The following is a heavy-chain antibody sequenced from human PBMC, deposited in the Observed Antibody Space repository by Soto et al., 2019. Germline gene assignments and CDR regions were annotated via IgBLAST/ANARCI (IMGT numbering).Heavy chain of an antibody. V-gene: IGHV1-69*05. Sequence: QVQLVQSGAEVKKPGSSVKVSCKASGGTFSSYAIRWVRQAPGQGLEWMGGITPIFGAADYAQKFQGRVTITPDESTSTAYMELSSLRSEDTAVYYCARDGIAARPIAWFDPWGQGTLVTVSS. D-gene: IGHD6-6*01. J-gene: IGHJ5*02. CDR1: GGTFSSYA. CDR3: ARDGIAARPIAWFDP. CDR2: ITPIFGAA.